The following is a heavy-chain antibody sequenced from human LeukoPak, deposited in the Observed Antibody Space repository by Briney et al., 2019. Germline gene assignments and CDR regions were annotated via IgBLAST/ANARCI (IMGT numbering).Heavy chain of an antibody. J-gene: IGHJ4*02. CDR3: ARDLEYGGADDY. CDR2: INPNSGGT. D-gene: IGHD3-16*01. V-gene: IGHV1-2*06. Sequence: ASVKVSCKASGYTFTGYYLHWVRQAPGQGLDWMGRINPNSGGTNCAQKFQGRVTMTRDTSISTGYMELSRLRSDDTAVYYCARDLEYGGADDYWGQGTLVTVSS. CDR1: GYTFTGYY.